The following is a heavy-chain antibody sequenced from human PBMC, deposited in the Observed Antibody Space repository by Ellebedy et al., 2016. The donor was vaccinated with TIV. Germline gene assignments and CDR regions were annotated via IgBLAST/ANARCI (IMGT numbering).Heavy chain of an antibody. CDR1: GCTFSNYW. CDR2: IKQDGSET. D-gene: IGHD3-10*01. Sequence: GESLKISCTASGCTFSNYWVTWVRQAPGKGLEWVANIKQDGSETYYVDSVKGRFTISRDNAKNSLYLQMSSLRAEDTAVYYCARDQGWAYPGSTRFDYWGQGTLVTVSS. J-gene: IGHJ4*03. V-gene: IGHV3-7*01. CDR3: ARDQGWAYPGSTRFDY.